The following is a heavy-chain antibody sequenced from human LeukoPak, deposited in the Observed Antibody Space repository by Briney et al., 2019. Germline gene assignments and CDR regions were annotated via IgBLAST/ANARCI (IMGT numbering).Heavy chain of an antibody. CDR1: GFPFGSYW. J-gene: IGHJ4*02. D-gene: IGHD3-16*01. Sequence: PGGSLRLSCEASGFPFGSYWMNWVRQAPGKGLEWVSAISGSGGSTYYADSVKGRFTISRDNSKNTLYLQMNSLRAEDTAVYYCAKGRLFVMVTLIDYWGQGTLVTVSS. V-gene: IGHV3-23*01. CDR2: ISGSGGST. CDR3: AKGRLFVMVTLIDY.